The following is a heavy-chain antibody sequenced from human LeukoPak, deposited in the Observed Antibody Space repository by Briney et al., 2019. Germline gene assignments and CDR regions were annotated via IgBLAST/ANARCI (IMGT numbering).Heavy chain of an antibody. CDR1: GSTLSSFA. V-gene: IGHV3-23*01. Sequence: GGSLRLFYAASGSTLSSFATSWVRQAPGKGLEWLSSISSSGGRTYYAASVKGRFTISKDNYKTALYMQRTSLRVEDTAVYYCTKDRHGDFVHSIFDYWGQGTLVTVSS. J-gene: IGHJ4*02. CDR3: TKDRHGDFVHSIFDY. D-gene: IGHD4-17*01. CDR2: ISSSGGRT.